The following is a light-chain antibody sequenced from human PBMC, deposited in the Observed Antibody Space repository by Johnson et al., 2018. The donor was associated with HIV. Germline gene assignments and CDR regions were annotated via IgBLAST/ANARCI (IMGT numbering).Light chain of an antibody. J-gene: IGLJ1*01. CDR1: SSNIGNNY. CDR3: GTLDSSLSAHFV. V-gene: IGLV1-51*01. Sequence: SVLTQPPSVSAAPGQTVTISCSGSSSNIGNNYVSWYQQLPGTVPKLLIYDNNKRPSGIPDRFSGSKSGTSATLGITGLQTGDEADYYCGTLDSSLSAHFVFGTGTKITVL. CDR2: DNN.